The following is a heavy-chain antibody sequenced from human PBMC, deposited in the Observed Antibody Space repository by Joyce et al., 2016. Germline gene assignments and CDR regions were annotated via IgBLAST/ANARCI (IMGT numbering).Heavy chain of an antibody. CDR1: GIIFSNKE. J-gene: IGHJ4*02. D-gene: IGHD2-2*01. V-gene: IGHV3-48*03. Sequence: EVQLVEYGGGLVQPGGSLRVSCAASGIIFSNKEMNWVRQAPGKGLVWISSINSDDSRIHYADSVRGRFTISRDNARNSLFLEMNSLRVEDTAMYYCTTPSCANWGQGSLVTVSS. CDR3: TTPSCAN. CDR2: INSDDSRI.